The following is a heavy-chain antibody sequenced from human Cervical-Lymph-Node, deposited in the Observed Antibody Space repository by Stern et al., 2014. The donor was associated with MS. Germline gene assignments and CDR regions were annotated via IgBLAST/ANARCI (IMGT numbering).Heavy chain of an antibody. V-gene: IGHV3-7*01. J-gene: IGHJ5*02. CDR3: ARAVRELGT. D-gene: IGHD1-7*01. CDR2: MKTDGSEK. Sequence: EVQLVESGGGLVQPGESLRLSCAVSGFTFSNYWMTWVRQAPGKGLEWVASMKTDGSEKSYVAHVKGRFTISRDNAKNSLYLQMNSLRAEDTAVYYCARAVRELGTWGQGTLVTVSS. CDR1: GFTFSNYW.